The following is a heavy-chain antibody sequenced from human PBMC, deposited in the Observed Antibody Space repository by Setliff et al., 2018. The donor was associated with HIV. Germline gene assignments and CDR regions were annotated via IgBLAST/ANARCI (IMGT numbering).Heavy chain of an antibody. CDR1: GGSFSGYY. V-gene: IGHV4-34*01. CDR3: ARGTAYYNFWSGYSQDYYYYMDV. J-gene: IGHJ6*03. Sequence: SETLSLTCAVYGGSFSGYYWSWIRQSPGKGLEWIGEINHSGSTKYNPSLKSRVTISVDTSKNQFSLKPSSVTAADTAVYYCARGTAYYNFWSGYSQDYYYYMDVWGKGTTVTVSS. CDR2: INHSGST. D-gene: IGHD3-3*01.